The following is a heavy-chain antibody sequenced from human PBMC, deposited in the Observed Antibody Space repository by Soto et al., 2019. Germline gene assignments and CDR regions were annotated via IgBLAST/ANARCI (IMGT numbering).Heavy chain of an antibody. Sequence: EVQLLESGGGLVQPGGSLRLSCAASGFTFSSYAMSWVRQAPGKGLEWVSAISGSGGSTYYADSVKGRFTISRDNSKNTLYLQMNSLRAEDTAVYYCAKGLVGVLHYYDSRGVAPEYFQHWGQGTLVTVSS. D-gene: IGHD3-22*01. CDR2: ISGSGGST. J-gene: IGHJ1*01. CDR1: GFTFSSYA. CDR3: AKGLVGVLHYYDSRGVAPEYFQH. V-gene: IGHV3-23*01.